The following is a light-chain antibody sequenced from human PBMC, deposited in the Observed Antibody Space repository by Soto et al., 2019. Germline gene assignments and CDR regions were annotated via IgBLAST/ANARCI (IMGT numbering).Light chain of an antibody. Sequence: QSALTQPASVSGSPGQSITISCTGTSSDVGGYNYVSWYQQHPGKAPKLMIYEVSNRPSGVSNCFSGSKSGNTASLTISGLQAEDEADYYCSSYTSSSTLPYVFGTGTKLTVL. CDR2: EVS. J-gene: IGLJ1*01. CDR1: SSDVGGYNY. CDR3: SSYTSSSTLPYV. V-gene: IGLV2-14*01.